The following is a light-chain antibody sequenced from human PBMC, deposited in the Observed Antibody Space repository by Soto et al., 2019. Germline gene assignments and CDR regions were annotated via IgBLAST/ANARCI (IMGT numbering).Light chain of an antibody. J-gene: IGKJ3*01. CDR2: GAS. CDR1: QSVSSSY. Sequence: EIVLTQSPGTLSLSPGERATLSCRASQSVSSSYLAWYQQKPGQAPRLLIYGASSRATGIPDRFSGSGSGTDLTLTISILEPEDFAGYYCQQYGSSSFTFGPGTKVDIK. CDR3: QQYGSSSFT. V-gene: IGKV3-20*01.